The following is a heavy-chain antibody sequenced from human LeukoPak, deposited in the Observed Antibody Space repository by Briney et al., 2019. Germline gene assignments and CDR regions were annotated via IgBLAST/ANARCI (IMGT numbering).Heavy chain of an antibody. CDR1: GFTFSSYA. J-gene: IGHJ3*02. Sequence: SGGSLRLSCAASGFTFSSYAMSWVRQAPGKGLEWVSTISGSGGGTDYVKGRFTFSTDNSKNTLNMQMNSLQMNSLSRSDAFGKWDSGSASAPTFD. V-gene: IGHV3-23*01. CDR3: FGKWDSGSASAPTFD. D-gene: IGHD3-10*01. CDR2: ISGSGGG.